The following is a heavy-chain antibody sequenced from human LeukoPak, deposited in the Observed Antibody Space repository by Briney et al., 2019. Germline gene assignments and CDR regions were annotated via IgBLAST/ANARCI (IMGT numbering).Heavy chain of an antibody. J-gene: IGHJ4*02. CDR3: ARTPRANLEWLPSFDY. CDR2: IKQDGSEK. D-gene: IGHD3-3*01. V-gene: IGHV3-7*03. Sequence: GGSLGLSCAASGFTFSSYWMTWVRRAPGKGLEWVANIKQDGSEKYYVDSVKGRFTISRDNAKNSLYLQMNSLRAEDTAVYYCARTPRANLEWLPSFDYWGQGTLVTVSS. CDR1: GFTFSSYW.